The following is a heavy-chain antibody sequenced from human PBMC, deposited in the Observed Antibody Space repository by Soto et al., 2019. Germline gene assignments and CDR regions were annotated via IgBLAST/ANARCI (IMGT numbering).Heavy chain of an antibody. CDR1: GGSISSGGYY. D-gene: IGHD3-22*01. J-gene: IGHJ4*02. CDR2: VYYIGST. Sequence: SETLSLTCTVSGGSISSGGYYWSWIRQHPGKGLEWIGYVYYIGSTYYNPSLKSRVTISVDTSKNQFSLKLSSVTAADTAVYYCARVGPRNYYDSSGYYYYFDYWGQGTLVTVSS. CDR3: ARVGPRNYYDSSGYYYYFDY. V-gene: IGHV4-31*03.